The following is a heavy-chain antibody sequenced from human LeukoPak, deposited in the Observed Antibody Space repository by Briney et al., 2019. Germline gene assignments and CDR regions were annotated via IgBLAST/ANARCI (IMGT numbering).Heavy chain of an antibody. CDR1: GFTFSTHW. CDR2: ISPDGSST. D-gene: IGHD3-10*01. J-gene: IGHJ4*02. Sequence: GGSLRLSCAASGFTFSTHWMHWVRDTPGKGVVWVSRISPDGSSTAYADSVKGRFTISRDNARDTLYLQLNSLGAEDTAVYYCARLSSLWSFDYWGQGTLVTVSS. CDR3: ARLSSLWSFDY. V-gene: IGHV3-74*01.